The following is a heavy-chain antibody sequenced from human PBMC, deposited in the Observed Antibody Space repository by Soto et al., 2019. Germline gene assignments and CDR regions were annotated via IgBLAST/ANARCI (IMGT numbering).Heavy chain of an antibody. V-gene: IGHV1-69*01. CDR3: ARDRDDYGSGNYYNRIDF. D-gene: IGHD3-10*01. Sequence: QVQLVQSGAEVKKPGSSVKFSCKASGGIFSTYAISWLRQAPGQGLEWMGGIIPLFGTPNYAQRFQGRVTITADESTSTANMELSRLRSEDTAVYYCARDRDDYGSGNYYNRIDFWGQGTLVTVSS. J-gene: IGHJ4*02. CDR2: IIPLFGTP. CDR1: GGIFSTYA.